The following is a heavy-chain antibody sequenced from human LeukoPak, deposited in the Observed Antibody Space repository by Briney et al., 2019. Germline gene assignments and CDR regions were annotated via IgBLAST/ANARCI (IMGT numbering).Heavy chain of an antibody. CDR1: GFTFSSYS. J-gene: IGHJ4*02. Sequence: GGSLRLSCAASGFTFSSYSMNWVRQAPGKGLEWVSSISSSSYIYYADSVKGRFTISRDNAKNSLYLQMNSLRAEDTAVYYCARVYPGDRGGHFDYWGQGTLVTVSS. V-gene: IGHV3-21*01. CDR3: ARVYPGDRGGHFDY. CDR2: ISSSSYI. D-gene: IGHD7-27*01.